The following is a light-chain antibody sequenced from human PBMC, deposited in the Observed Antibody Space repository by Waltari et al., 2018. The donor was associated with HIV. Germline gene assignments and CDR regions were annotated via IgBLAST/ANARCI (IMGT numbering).Light chain of an antibody. CDR3: SSFTTSSTLI. CDR1: SSDVGTYNR. Sequence: QSALTQPPSVSGSPGPSVTIPCTGTSSDVGTYNRVSWYQQPPGTAPKVVIYEVSNRPSGVPDRFSGSKSGNTASLTISGLQAEDEADYYCSSFTTSSTLIFGGGTRLTVL. V-gene: IGLV2-18*02. J-gene: IGLJ2*01. CDR2: EVS.